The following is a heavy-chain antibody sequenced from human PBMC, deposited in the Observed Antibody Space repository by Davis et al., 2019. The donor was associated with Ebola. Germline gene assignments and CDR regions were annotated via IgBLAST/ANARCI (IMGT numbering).Heavy chain of an antibody. J-gene: IGHJ6*02. CDR1: GYTFTSYY. Sequence: SVKVSCKASGYTFTSYYMHWVRQAPGQGLEWMGGIIPIFGTANYAQKFQGRVTITADESTSTAYMELSSLRSEDTAVYYCASPYSSSWYGYYYYGMDVWGQGTTVTVSS. CDR3: ASPYSSSWYGYYYYGMDV. D-gene: IGHD6-13*01. V-gene: IGHV1-69*13. CDR2: IIPIFGTA.